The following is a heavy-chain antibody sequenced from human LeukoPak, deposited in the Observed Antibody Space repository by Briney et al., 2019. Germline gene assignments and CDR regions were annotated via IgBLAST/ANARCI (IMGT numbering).Heavy chain of an antibody. D-gene: IGHD1-1*01. CDR3: ARSDTTLIDS. V-gene: IGHV3-74*01. J-gene: IGHJ4*02. Sequence: GGSLRLSCAASGFTFSSDWMHWVRQAPGKGLVWVSRINGDGSSTTYADSVKGRFTISRDNAKNTLYLQMNSLRAEDTALYYCARSDTTLIDSWGQGTLVTVSS. CDR2: INGDGSST. CDR1: GFTFSSDW.